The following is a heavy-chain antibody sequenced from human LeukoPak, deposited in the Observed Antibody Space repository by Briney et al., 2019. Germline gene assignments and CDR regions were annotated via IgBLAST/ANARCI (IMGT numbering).Heavy chain of an antibody. D-gene: IGHD3-9*01. V-gene: IGHV3-23*01. CDR1: GFAFSSYA. CDR2: ISGSGGST. CDR3: AGGYDILTGYLVRAYYYYGMDV. J-gene: IGHJ6*02. Sequence: GGSLRLSCAASGFAFSSYAMSWVRQAPGKGLEWVSAISGSGGSTYYADSVKGRFTISRNNSKNTLYLQMNSLRAEDTAVYYCAGGYDILTGYLVRAYYYYGMDVWGQGTTVTVSS.